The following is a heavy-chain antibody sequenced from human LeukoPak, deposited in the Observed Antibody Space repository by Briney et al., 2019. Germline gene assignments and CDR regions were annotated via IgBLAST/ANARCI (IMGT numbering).Heavy chain of an antibody. CDR2: VSGSGAHT. CDR3: AKDGGTYPYFLDV. D-gene: IGHD1-26*01. CDR1: GFTFSSYA. V-gene: IGHV3-23*01. Sequence: GGSLILSRAAAGFTFSSYAMTWGRQAPGKGLQWVSAVSGSGAHTYYAASVKGRFTISRDNSRDTLYLQMNSLRAEDTAIYICAKDGGTYPYFLDVWGKGTTVIVSS. J-gene: IGHJ6*03.